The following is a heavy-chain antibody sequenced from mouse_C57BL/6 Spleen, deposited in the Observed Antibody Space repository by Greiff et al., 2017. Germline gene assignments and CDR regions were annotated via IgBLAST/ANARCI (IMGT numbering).Heavy chain of an antibody. V-gene: IGHV3-6*01. CDR2: ISYDGSN. J-gene: IGHJ1*03. CDR3: ARDWDGWYFDG. D-gene: IGHD4-1*01. CDR1: GYSITSGYY. Sequence: EVQVVESGPGLVKPSQSLSLTCSVTGYSITSGYYWNWIRQFPGNKLEWMGYISYDGSNNYNPSLKNRISITRDTSKNQFFLKLNSVTTEDTATYYCARDWDGWYFDGWGTGTTVTVSS.